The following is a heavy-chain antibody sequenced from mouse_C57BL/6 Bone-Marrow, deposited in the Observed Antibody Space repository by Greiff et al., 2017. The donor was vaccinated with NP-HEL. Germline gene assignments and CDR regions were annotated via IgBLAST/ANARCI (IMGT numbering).Heavy chain of an antibody. CDR3: ARWKLRSFAY. CDR1: GYTFTDYY. J-gene: IGHJ3*01. V-gene: IGHV1-19*01. CDR2: INPYNGGT. D-gene: IGHD1-1*01. Sequence: EVQLQQSGPVLVKPGASVKMSCKASGYTFTDYYMNWVKQSHGKSLEWIGVINPYNGGTSYNQKFKGKATLTVDKSSSTAYMELNSLTSEDSAVYYCARWKLRSFAYWGQGTLVTVSA.